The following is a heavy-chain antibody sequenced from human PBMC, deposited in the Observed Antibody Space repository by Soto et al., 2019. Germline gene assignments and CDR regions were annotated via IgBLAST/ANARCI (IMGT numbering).Heavy chain of an antibody. CDR3: ARVLLELRPVNY. J-gene: IGHJ4*02. CDR2: ISYDGSNK. CDR1: GFTFSTYA. Sequence: QVQLVESGGGVVQPGRSLRLSCAASGFTFSTYAMHWVRQAPGKGLEWVALISYDGSNKYYADSVKGRFTISRDNAENTLYLQMNSLRAEDTAVYYCARVLLELRPVNYWGQGTLVTVSS. V-gene: IGHV3-30-3*01. D-gene: IGHD1-7*01.